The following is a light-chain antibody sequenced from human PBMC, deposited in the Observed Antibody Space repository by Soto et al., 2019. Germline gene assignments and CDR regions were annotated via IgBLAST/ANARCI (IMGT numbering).Light chain of an antibody. CDR1: QSVSSN. CDR3: QQYNNWPPT. J-gene: IGKJ1*01. V-gene: IGKV3-15*01. Sequence: EIVMTQSPATLSVSPGERATLSCRASQSVSSNLAWYQQKPGQAPRLLISGASTRATDIPARFSGGGCETEFTLTICSLQSEDFAVFYCQQYNNWPPTFGQGTKVEIK. CDR2: GAS.